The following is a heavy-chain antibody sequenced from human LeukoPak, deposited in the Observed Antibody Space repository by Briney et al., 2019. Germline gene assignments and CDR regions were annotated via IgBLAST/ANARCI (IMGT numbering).Heavy chain of an antibody. J-gene: IGHJ5*02. V-gene: IGHV3-30*02. CDR3: AKDSGSSAYYPNWFDP. CDR2: IRYDGSNK. Sequence: GGSLRLSCAASGFTFRSYGMHWVRQAPGKGLEWVTFIRYDGSNKDYADSVKGRFTISRDNSKNTLYLQMNSLRAEDTAVYYCAKDSGSSAYYPNWFDPWGQGTLVTVSS. CDR1: GFTFRSYG. D-gene: IGHD3-22*01.